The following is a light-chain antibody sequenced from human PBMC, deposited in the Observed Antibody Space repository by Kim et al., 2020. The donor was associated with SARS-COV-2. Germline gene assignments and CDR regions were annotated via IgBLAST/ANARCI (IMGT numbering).Light chain of an antibody. V-gene: IGLV4-60*03. CDR3: ETWDSNTRV. CDR2: LEGSGSY. Sequence: SLVKLNCTLSSGHSGYIIAWHQQQPGKAPRYLMKLEGSGSYNKGSGVPDRFSGSSSGADRYLTISNLQSEDEADYYCETWDSNTRVFGGGTQLTVL. J-gene: IGLJ3*02. CDR1: SGHSGYI.